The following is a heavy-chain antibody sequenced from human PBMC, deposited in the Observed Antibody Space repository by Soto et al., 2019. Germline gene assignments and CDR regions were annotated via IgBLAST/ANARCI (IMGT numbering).Heavy chain of an antibody. CDR2: ISGSGGST. V-gene: IGHV3-23*01. Sequence: PGGSLRLSCAASGFTFRSYAMSWVRQAPGKGLEWVSAISGSGGSTYYADSVKGRFTISRDNSKNTLYLQMNSLRAEDTAVYYCAKVGTAISRWSDYFDYWGQGTLVTVSS. CDR1: GFTFRSYA. D-gene: IGHD5-18*01. CDR3: AKVGTAISRWSDYFDY. J-gene: IGHJ4*02.